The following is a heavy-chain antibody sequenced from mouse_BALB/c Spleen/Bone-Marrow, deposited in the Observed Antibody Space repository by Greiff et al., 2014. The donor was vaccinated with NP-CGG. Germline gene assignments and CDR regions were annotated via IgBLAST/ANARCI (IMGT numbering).Heavy chain of an antibody. J-gene: IGHJ3*01. V-gene: IGHV1-9*01. CDR1: GYTFSSYW. CDR2: ILPGSGNT. CDR3: TRQGFAC. Sequence: QVQLKQSGPELMKPGASVKISCKASGYTFSSYWIEWVKQRPGHGLEWIGEILPGSGNTHYNEKFKGKATFTADTSSNTAYMQLSSLTSEDSAVYYCTRQGFACWGPGTLVTVSA.